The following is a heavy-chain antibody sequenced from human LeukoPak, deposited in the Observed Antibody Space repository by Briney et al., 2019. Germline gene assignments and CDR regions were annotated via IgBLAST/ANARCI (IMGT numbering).Heavy chain of an antibody. V-gene: IGHV4-61*02. D-gene: IGHD3-10*01. CDR1: GGSISSGSYY. CDR3: ARRGVPDY. CDR2: IYTSGST. J-gene: IGHJ4*02. Sequence: SETLSLTCTVSGGSISSGSYYWSWIRQPAGKGLEWIGRIYTSGSTNYNPSLKSRVTISVDTSKNQFSLKLSSVTAADTAVYYCARRGVPDYWGQGTLVTVSS.